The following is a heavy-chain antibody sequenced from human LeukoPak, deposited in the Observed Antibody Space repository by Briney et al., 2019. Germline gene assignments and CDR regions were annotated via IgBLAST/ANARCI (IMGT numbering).Heavy chain of an antibody. Sequence: NPGGSLRLSCAASGFSFSSYNMNWVRLTPGKGLEWVSSITSSSTYTFYADSVKGRFTISRDNAKNSLYLQMNSLRAEDTAVYYCARDPSRYGEIDYWGQGTLVTVSS. CDR2: ITSSSTYT. CDR1: GFSFSSYN. V-gene: IGHV3-21*01. J-gene: IGHJ4*02. CDR3: ARDPSRYGEIDY. D-gene: IGHD3-9*01.